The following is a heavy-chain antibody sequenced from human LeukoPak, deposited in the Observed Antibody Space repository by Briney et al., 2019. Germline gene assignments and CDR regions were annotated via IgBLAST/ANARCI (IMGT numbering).Heavy chain of an antibody. Sequence: GGSLRLSCAASGFSFSAYWMTWVRQAPGTGLEWVANINPAGSETYYVDPVKGRFSISRDNAKNLVYLQMNSLHCARFGYVAAVGVWGQGTPVTVSS. CDR1: GFSFSAYW. CDR2: INPAGSET. D-gene: IGHD2-15*01. J-gene: IGHJ4*02. CDR3: VGV. V-gene: IGHV3-7*01.